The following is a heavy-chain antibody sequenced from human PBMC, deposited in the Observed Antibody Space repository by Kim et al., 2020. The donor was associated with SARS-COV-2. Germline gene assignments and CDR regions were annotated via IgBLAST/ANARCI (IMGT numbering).Heavy chain of an antibody. V-gene: IGHV1-3*01. Sequence: ASVKVSCKASGYIFTNFAIQWVRQAPGQRLEWMGWINAGTGNTKFSQQFQGRATFTRDTSANTASMELSSLGSEDTAVYYCARDLFHTGFDYWGQGTLVAVSS. CDR3: ARDLFHTGFDY. D-gene: IGHD2-8*02. CDR2: INAGTGNT. CDR1: GYIFTNFA. J-gene: IGHJ4*02.